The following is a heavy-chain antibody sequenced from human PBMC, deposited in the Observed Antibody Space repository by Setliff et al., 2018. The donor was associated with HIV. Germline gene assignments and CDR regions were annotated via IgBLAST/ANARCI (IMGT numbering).Heavy chain of an antibody. CDR2: INHSGST. V-gene: IGHV4-34*01. CDR3: ARVSVMTAIGGWFDP. Sequence: SETLSLTCAVYGGSFSAYHWSWIRQTPGKGLEWLGEINHSGSTAYNLALESRVSMSIDTSKNQFSLKLSSVTAADTAVYYCARVSVMTAIGGWFDPWGQGTLVTVS. J-gene: IGHJ5*02. CDR1: GGSFSAYH. D-gene: IGHD2-21*02.